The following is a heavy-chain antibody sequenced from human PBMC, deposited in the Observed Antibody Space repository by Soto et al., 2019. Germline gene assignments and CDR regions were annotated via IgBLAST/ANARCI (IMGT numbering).Heavy chain of an antibody. CDR3: AGRLPTAASLDY. CDR2: VHGGGST. Sequence: VQLVESGGGLIQPGGSLRLSCAASGFTVSNNHMTWVRQAAGKGLELVSFVHGGGSTSYADSVKGRFTTSKDNSKNTQYLQMDSLKAEDTAIYNGAGRLPTAASLDYWGRGTLVTVSS. V-gene: IGHV3-53*01. J-gene: IGHJ4*02. D-gene: IGHD3-16*01. CDR1: GFTVSNNH.